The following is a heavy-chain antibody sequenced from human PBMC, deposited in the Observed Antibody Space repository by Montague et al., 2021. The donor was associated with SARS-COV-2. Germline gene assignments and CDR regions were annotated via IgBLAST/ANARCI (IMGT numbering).Heavy chain of an antibody. J-gene: IGHJ4*02. CDR3: AREPQVGAMDY. V-gene: IGHV4-34*01. D-gene: IGHD1-26*01. Sequence: SETLSLTCAVYGGSFSGYYWSWIRQPPGKGLEWIGEIYHSGSTNYNPSLKSRVTISVDTSKNQFSLRLSSVTAADTAVYYCAREPQVGAMDYWGKGNLVTVSS. CDR2: IYHSGST. CDR1: GGSFSGYY.